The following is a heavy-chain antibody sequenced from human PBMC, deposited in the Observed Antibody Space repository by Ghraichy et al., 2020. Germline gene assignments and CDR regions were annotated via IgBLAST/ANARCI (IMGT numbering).Heavy chain of an antibody. V-gene: IGHV3-48*02. J-gene: IGHJ4*02. CDR1: VLTFSNDP. Sequence: ETLSLTCAASVLTFSNDPMNWVRQTPGKGLEWVSYINADSSAIYYADSVKGRFTISRDNAKNSLYLQMNGLRDDDTGVYYCARQRRARSSGWDWGQGTPVTVSS. CDR2: INADSSAI. CDR3: ARQRRARSSGWD. D-gene: IGHD3-22*01.